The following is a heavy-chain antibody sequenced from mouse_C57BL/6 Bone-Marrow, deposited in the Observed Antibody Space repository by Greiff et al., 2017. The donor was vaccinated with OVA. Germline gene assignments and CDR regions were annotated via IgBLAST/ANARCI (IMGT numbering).Heavy chain of an antibody. V-gene: IGHV5-6*01. CDR2: ISSGGSYT. J-gene: IGHJ2*01. CDR3: ARSHYYGSSDY. Sequence: EVKLVESGGDLAKPGGSLKLSCAASGFTFSSYGMSWVRQTPDKRLEWVATISSGGSYTYYPDSVKGRFTISRDNAKNTLYLQMSSLKSEDTAMYYCARSHYYGSSDYWGQGTTLTVSS. D-gene: IGHD1-1*01. CDR1: GFTFSSYG.